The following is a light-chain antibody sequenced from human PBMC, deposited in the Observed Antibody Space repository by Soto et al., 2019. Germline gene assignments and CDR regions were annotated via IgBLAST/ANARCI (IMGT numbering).Light chain of an antibody. CDR2: GAS. J-gene: IGKJ1*01. CDR1: QSVSSN. Sequence: EIVMTQSPATLSVSPGERATLSCRASQSVSSNLAWYQQKPGQAPRVLIYGASTRATGIPARFSGSRSGTEFTLTITSLQSEDFAVYYCQKYNNWPRTFGQGTKVEIK. CDR3: QKYNNWPRT. V-gene: IGKV3-15*01.